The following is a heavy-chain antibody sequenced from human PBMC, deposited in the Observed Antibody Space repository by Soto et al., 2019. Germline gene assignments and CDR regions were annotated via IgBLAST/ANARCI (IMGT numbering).Heavy chain of an antibody. CDR3: ARDVALPFGAGPGGIDY. CDR1: GGSISSGGYY. V-gene: IGHV4-31*03. Sequence: QVQLQESGPGLVKPSQTLSLTCTVSGGSISSGGYYWSWIRQHPGKGLEWIGYIYYSGSTYYNPSLKSRVTISVDTSKNQFPLKLSSVTAADTAVYYCARDVALPFGAGPGGIDYWGQGTLVTVSS. J-gene: IGHJ4*02. D-gene: IGHD6-13*01. CDR2: IYYSGST.